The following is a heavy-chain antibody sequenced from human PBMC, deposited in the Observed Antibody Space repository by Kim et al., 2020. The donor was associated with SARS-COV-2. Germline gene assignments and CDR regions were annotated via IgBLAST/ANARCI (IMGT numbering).Heavy chain of an antibody. CDR3: ARDEGDGYNGEDAFDI. Sequence: SETLSLTCTVSGGSISSSSYYWGWIRQPPGKGLEWIVSIYYSGSTYYNPSLKSRVTISVDTSKNQFSLKLSSVTAADTAVYYCARDEGDGYNGEDAFDIWGQGTMVTVSS. D-gene: IGHD5-12*01. V-gene: IGHV4-39*07. CDR2: IYYSGST. J-gene: IGHJ3*02. CDR1: GGSISSSSYY.